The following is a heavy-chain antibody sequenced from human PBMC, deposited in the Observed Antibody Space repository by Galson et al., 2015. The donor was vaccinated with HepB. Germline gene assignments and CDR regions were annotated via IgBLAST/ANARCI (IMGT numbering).Heavy chain of an antibody. CDR1: GEIFS. J-gene: IGHJ6*03. V-gene: IGHV1-2*06. CDR3: ARDSDMDV. Sequence: SVKVSCKASGEIFSISWVRQAPGQGLEWMGRINPDGGATDYAQRFQDRVTLTSDTSINTAYMELRSLRPDDTAVYFCARDSDMDVWGTGTTVIVSS. CDR2: INPDGGAT.